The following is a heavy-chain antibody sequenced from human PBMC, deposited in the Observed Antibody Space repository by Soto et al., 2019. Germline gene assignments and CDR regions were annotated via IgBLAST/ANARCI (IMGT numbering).Heavy chain of an antibody. J-gene: IGHJ6*02. Sequence: SETLSLTFTVSCGSISSGDYYWSWIRQPPGKGLEWIGYIYYSGSTYYNPSLKSRVTISVDTSKNQFSLKLSSVTAADTAVYYCARDRFSGITIFGVVSPRYYGMDVWGQGTTRTVSS. CDR1: CGSISSGDYY. D-gene: IGHD3-3*01. CDR2: IYYSGST. V-gene: IGHV4-30-4*01. CDR3: ARDRFSGITIFGVVSPRYYGMDV.